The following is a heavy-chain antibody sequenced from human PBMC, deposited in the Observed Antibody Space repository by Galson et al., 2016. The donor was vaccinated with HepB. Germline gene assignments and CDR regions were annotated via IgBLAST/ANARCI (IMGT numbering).Heavy chain of an antibody. Sequence: SLRLSCAASGFTFRDYVFHWVRQAPDKGLEWVAIISFDGSNKYYADSVKGRFTISRDNSKNTLYPEMTSLRPEDTAVYYCAKDRQRRHGGYAVFAADYWGQGTLVTVSS. CDR3: AKDRQRRHGGYAVFAADY. D-gene: IGHD5-12*01. J-gene: IGHJ4*02. V-gene: IGHV3-30*01. CDR1: GFTFRDYV. CDR2: ISFDGSNK.